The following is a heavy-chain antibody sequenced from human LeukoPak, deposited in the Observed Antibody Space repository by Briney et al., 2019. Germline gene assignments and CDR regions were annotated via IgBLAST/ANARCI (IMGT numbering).Heavy chain of an antibody. J-gene: IGHJ6*03. D-gene: IGHD6-13*01. CDR3: ARDSNSYYYMDV. Sequence: GGSLRLSCAASGFTFSSYWMSWVRQAPGKGLEWVAKIKQDGSEKYYVDSVKGRFTISRDNAKNSLYLQMNSLRAEDTSVYYCARDSNSYYYMDVWGKGTTVTVSS. V-gene: IGHV3-7*01. CDR1: GFTFSSYW. CDR2: IKQDGSEK.